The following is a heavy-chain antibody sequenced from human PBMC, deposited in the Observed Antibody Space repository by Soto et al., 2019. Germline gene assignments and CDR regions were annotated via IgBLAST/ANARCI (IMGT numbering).Heavy chain of an antibody. V-gene: IGHV4-34*01. CDR1: GGSFSGYY. Sequence: QVQLQQWGAGLLKPSETLSLTCAVYGGSFSGYYWSWIRQPPGKGLEWIGEINHSGSTNYNPSLKRRVTLSVDTAKNQFSLTLSSVTAADTAVYYCARGRGYSYLDYWGQGTLVTVSS. CDR3: ARGRGYSYLDY. D-gene: IGHD5-18*01. CDR2: INHSGST. J-gene: IGHJ4*02.